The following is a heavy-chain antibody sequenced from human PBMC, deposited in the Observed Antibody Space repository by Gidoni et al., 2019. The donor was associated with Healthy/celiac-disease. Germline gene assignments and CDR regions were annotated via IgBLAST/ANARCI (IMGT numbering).Heavy chain of an antibody. Sequence: QVQLQESGPGLVTPSETLSLTCTVPVGSISSSYWSWIRQPPGKGLEWIGYIYYSGSTNYNPSLKSRVTISVDTSKNQFSLKLSSVTAADTAVYYCARHSSLGQQLAGWGQGTLVTVSS. CDR3: ARHSSLGQQLAG. CDR2: IYYSGST. V-gene: IGHV4-59*08. D-gene: IGHD6-13*01. CDR1: VGSISSSY. J-gene: IGHJ4*02.